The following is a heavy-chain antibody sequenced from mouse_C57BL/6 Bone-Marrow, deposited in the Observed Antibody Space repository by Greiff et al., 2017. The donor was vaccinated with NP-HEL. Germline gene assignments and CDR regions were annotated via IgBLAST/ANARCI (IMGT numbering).Heavy chain of an antibody. V-gene: IGHV14-3*01. CDR3: ARGHYYGSSDFDY. Sequence: VHVKQSVAELVRPGASVKLSCTASGFNIKNTYMHWVKQRPEQGLEWIGRIDPANGNTKYAPKFQGKATITADTSSNTAYLQLSSLTSEDTAIYYCARGHYYGSSDFDYWGQGTTLTVSS. CDR1: GFNIKNTY. J-gene: IGHJ2*01. CDR2: IDPANGNT. D-gene: IGHD1-1*01.